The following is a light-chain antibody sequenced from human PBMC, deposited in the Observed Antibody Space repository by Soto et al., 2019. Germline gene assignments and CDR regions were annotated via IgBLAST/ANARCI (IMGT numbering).Light chain of an antibody. CDR1: QSLQHSNGYNY. CDR3: MQALQSPA. CDR2: LAY. V-gene: IGKV2-28*01. J-gene: IGKJ1*01. Sequence: DIVMTQSPLSLPVTPGEPASISCRSSQSLQHSNGYNYLDWYVQKPGQSPQILIYLAYNRASGVPERFSGSGSGTDFTLKISRVEAEGVGVYYCMQALQSPAFGQGTKVEIK.